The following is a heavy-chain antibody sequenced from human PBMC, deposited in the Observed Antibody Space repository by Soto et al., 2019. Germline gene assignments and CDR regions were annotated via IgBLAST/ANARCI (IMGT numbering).Heavy chain of an antibody. D-gene: IGHD5-18*01. CDR2: IYYSGNT. CDR3: ARIPVDTYMTYWFDP. J-gene: IGHJ5*01. V-gene: IGHV4-61*01. CDR1: GDSVTSGYYY. Sequence: SETLSLTCTVSGDSVTSGYYYWSWIRQPPGKGLEWIGYIYYSGNTNYSPSLKSRVAISLDTSHNQFSLKLSSVTAADTAVYFCARIPVDTYMTYWFDPSGQGTLVTVSS.